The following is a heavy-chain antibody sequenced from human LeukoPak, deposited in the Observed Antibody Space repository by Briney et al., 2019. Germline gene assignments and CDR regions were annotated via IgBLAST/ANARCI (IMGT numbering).Heavy chain of an antibody. J-gene: IGHJ6*04. Sequence: GGSLRLSCAASGFTFSSYAMSWVRQAPGKGLEWVSGISGSDGSTNYADSVKGRFTISRDNSKNTVSLQMNSLRAEDTAVYYCAELGITMIGGVWGKGTTVTISS. CDR2: ISGSDGST. V-gene: IGHV3-23*01. CDR3: AELGITMIGGV. D-gene: IGHD3-10*02. CDR1: GFTFSSYA.